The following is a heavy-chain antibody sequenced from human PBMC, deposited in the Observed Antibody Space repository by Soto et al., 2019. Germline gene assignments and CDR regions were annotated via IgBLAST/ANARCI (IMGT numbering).Heavy chain of an antibody. J-gene: IGHJ6*02. D-gene: IGHD3-3*01. V-gene: IGHV1-24*01. Sequence: ASVKVSCKVSGDTLSDLAMHWVRQAPGKGLEWMGGFDPEDSETIYAQKFQGRVTMTEDTSTDTAYMELSSPRSEDTAVYYCATSPPTIDNYNMDVWGQGTTVTVSS. CDR3: ATSPPTIDNYNMDV. CDR1: GDTLSDLA. CDR2: FDPEDSET.